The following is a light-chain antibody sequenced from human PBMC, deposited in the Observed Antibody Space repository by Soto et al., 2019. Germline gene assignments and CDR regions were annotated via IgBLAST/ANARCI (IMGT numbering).Light chain of an antibody. J-gene: IGKJ4*01. CDR2: SAS. CDR3: QQRSNWPLT. Sequence: EIVLTQSPATLSLSPGERATLSCRASQSVGSYLAWYQRKPGQAPRLLIYSASKRATGIPARFSGSGSGTDFTLTISSLEPEDFAVYYCQQRSNWPLTFGGGTKVEIK. CDR1: QSVGSY. V-gene: IGKV3-11*01.